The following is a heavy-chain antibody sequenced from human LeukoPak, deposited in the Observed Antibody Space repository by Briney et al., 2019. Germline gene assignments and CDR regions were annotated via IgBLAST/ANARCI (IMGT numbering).Heavy chain of an antibody. D-gene: IGHD3-10*01. J-gene: IGHJ6*02. V-gene: IGHV4-4*02. Sequence: PSETLSLTCAVSGGSTSSSNWWSWVRQPPGKGLEWIGEIYHSGSTNYNPSLKSRVTISVDKSKNQFSLKLSSVTAADTAVYYCARGGTYYYGSGSLVPMDVWGQGTTVTVSS. CDR2: IYHSGST. CDR3: ARGGTYYYGSGSLVPMDV. CDR1: GGSTSSSNW.